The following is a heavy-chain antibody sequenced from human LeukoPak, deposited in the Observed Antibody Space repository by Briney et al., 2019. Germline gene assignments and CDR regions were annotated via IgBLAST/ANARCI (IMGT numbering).Heavy chain of an antibody. V-gene: IGHV3-48*03. CDR1: GFTFSSYE. CDR3: ARYIRGLYSSGIDY. CDR2: ISSSGSTI. J-gene: IGHJ4*02. D-gene: IGHD6-19*01. Sequence: GGSLRLSCAASGFTFSSYEMNWVRQAPGKGLEWVSYISSSGSTIYYADSVKGRFTISRDNAKNSLYLQMNSLRAEDTAVYYCARYIRGLYSSGIDYWGQGTLVTVSS.